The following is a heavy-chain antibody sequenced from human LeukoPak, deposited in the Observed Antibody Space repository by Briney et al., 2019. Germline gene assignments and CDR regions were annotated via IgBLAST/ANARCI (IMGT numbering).Heavy chain of an antibody. V-gene: IGHV1-18*01. CDR3: ARDLHPNWGSYTTNDY. D-gene: IGHD7-27*01. CDR2: ISAYNGNT. CDR1: GYTFTSYG. Sequence: ASVKVSCKASGYTFTSYGISWVRQAPGQGLEWMGWISAYNGNTNYAQKLQGRVTMTTDTSTSTAYMELRSLRSDDTAVYYCARDLHPNWGSYTTNDYWGQGTLVTVSS. J-gene: IGHJ4*02.